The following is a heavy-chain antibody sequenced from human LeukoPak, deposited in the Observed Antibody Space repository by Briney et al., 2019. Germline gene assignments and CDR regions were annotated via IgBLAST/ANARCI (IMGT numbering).Heavy chain of an antibody. D-gene: IGHD3-10*01. CDR2: IRSMAHGGTT. Sequence: GGSLRLSCTTSGFAFGDYGMTWVRQAPGKGLEWVSFIRSMAHGGTTEYAASVKGRFTISRDDSKGIAYLQMSSLKTGDTAVYYCARGAMVRGANYYFDYWGQGALVTVSS. CDR1: GFAFGDYG. V-gene: IGHV3-49*04. J-gene: IGHJ4*02. CDR3: ARGAMVRGANYYFDY.